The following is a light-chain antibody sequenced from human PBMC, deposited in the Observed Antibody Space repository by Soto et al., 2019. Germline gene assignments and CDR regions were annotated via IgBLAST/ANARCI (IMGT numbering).Light chain of an antibody. CDR3: QQRSNWPLT. J-gene: IGKJ3*01. CDR1: QSVISY. CDR2: DAS. Sequence: EIVLTQSPATLSLSPGERATLSCRASQSVISYLAWYQQKPGQAPRLLIYDASNRSTGIPARFSGSGSGTAFTLTISSLEPEDFAVYYCQQRSNWPLTFGPGTKVDIK. V-gene: IGKV3-11*01.